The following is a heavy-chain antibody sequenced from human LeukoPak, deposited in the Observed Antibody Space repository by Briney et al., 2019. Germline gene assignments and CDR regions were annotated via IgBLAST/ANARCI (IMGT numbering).Heavy chain of an antibody. CDR1: GFTFSSYA. J-gene: IGHJ4*02. Sequence: GGSLRLSCAASGFTFSSYAMSWVRQAPGKGLEWVSAISGSGGSTYYADSVKGRFTISRDNSKNTLYLQMNSLRAEDTAVYYCARGESYYYDSSGYSPFDYWGQGTLVTVSS. CDR3: ARGESYYYDSSGYSPFDY. CDR2: ISGSGGST. V-gene: IGHV3-23*01. D-gene: IGHD3-22*01.